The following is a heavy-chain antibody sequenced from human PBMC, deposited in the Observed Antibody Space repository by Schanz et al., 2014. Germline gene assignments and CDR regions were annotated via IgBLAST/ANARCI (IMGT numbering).Heavy chain of an antibody. J-gene: IGHJ6*03. Sequence: GQLVESGGGLVQPGGSLRLSCAASGFTVSSNYMSWVRQAPGKGLEWVSITYSGGSTYYADSVKGRFTISRDNSKNTLYLQMNSLRAEDTAVYYCARDHQWLARYYMDVWGKGTTVTVSS. D-gene: IGHD6-19*01. V-gene: IGHV3-66*01. CDR2: TYSGGST. CDR1: GFTVSSNY. CDR3: ARDHQWLARYYMDV.